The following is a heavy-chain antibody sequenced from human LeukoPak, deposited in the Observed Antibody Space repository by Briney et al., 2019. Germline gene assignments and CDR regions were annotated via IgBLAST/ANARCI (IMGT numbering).Heavy chain of an antibody. D-gene: IGHD6-19*01. CDR1: GGSFSDYY. CDR2: INHSGST. J-gene: IGHJ5*02. Sequence: SETLPLTCAVYGGSFSDYYWTWIRQPPGKGLEWIGEINHSGSTNYNPSLKSRVTISVDTSKKQFFLRLSSVTAADTAVYYCAKGHRYSSGWYWSHWFDPWGQGTLVTVSS. V-gene: IGHV4-34*01. CDR3: AKGHRYSSGWYWSHWFDP.